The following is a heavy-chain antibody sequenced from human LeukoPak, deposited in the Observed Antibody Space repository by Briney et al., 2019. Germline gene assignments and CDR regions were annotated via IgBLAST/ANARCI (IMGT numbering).Heavy chain of an antibody. J-gene: IGHJ4*02. V-gene: IGHV3-30*18. Sequence: PGRSLRLSCAASGFTFSSSGMYWARQAPGKGLEWVAVISFDGSNKYYADSVKGRFTISRDNSKNTLYLQMNSLRAEDTAVYYCAKDPLNYGSGTYFDYWGQGTLVTVSS. CDR1: GFTFSSSG. CDR2: ISFDGSNK. CDR3: AKDPLNYGSGTYFDY. D-gene: IGHD3-10*01.